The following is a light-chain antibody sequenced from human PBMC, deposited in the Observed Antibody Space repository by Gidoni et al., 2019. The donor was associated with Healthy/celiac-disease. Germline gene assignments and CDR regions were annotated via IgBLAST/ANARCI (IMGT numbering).Light chain of an antibody. CDR1: QSISSY. CDR2: AAS. V-gene: IGKV1-39*01. Sequence: IQITQSPSSLSASVGDRVTITCRASQSISSYLNWYQQKPGKAPKLLIYAASSLQSGVPSRFSGSGSGTDFTLTISSLQPEDFATYYCQQSYSTPAVAFGQGTKVEIK. J-gene: IGKJ1*01. CDR3: QQSYSTPAVA.